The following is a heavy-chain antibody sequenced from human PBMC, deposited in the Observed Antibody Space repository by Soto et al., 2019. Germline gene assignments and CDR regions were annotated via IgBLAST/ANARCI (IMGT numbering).Heavy chain of an antibody. CDR1: GGTFSNDI. Sequence: QVQVVQSGAEVKKPGSSVKVSCKASGGTFSNDIITWVRQAPGQGLEWMGRIIPLLDIANYAQKFQGRVTITADKSTSPAYMELNSLRSEDTAVYYCVRDSPIGSTYSGYDGIDYWGQGPLVTVSS. CDR2: IIPLLDIA. J-gene: IGHJ4*02. V-gene: IGHV1-69*08. CDR3: VRDSPIGSTYSGYDGIDY. D-gene: IGHD5-12*01.